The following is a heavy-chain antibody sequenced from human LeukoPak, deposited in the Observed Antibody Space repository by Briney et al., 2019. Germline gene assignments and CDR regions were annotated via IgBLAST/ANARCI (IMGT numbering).Heavy chain of an antibody. CDR3: ARDDMRGLRYFDWSNNWFDP. V-gene: IGHV1-2*02. J-gene: IGHJ5*02. CDR1: GYTFTGYY. D-gene: IGHD3-9*01. Sequence: ASVKVSCKASGYTFTGYYMHWVRQAPGQGLEWMGWINPNSGGTNYAQKFQGRVTMTTDTSTSTAYMELRSLRSDDTAVYYCARDDMRGLRYFDWSNNWFDPWGQGTLVTVSS. CDR2: INPNSGGT.